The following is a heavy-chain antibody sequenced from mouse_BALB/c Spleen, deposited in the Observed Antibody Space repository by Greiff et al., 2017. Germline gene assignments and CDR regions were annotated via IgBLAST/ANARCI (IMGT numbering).Heavy chain of an antibody. Sequence: VQLKESGPELMKPGASVKISCKASGYSFTSYYMHWVKQSHGKSLEWIGYIDPFNGGTSYNQKFKGKATLTVDKSSSTAYMHLSSLTSEDSAVYDCARWRDGWYFDVWGAGTTVTVSS. V-gene: IGHV1S135*01. CDR1: GYSFTSYY. J-gene: IGHJ1*01. D-gene: IGHD3-3*01. CDR3: ARWRDGWYFDV. CDR2: IDPFNGGT.